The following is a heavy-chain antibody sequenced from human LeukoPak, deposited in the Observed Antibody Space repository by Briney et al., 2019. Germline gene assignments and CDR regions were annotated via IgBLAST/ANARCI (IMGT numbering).Heavy chain of an antibody. Sequence: ASVKVSCKASGYTFTSYGISWVRQAPGQGLEWMGWISAYNGNTNYAQKLQGRVTMTTDTSTSTAYMELRSLRSDDTAVYYCARDRVQQWLDPEYFQHWGQGTLVTVSS. D-gene: IGHD6-19*01. J-gene: IGHJ1*01. CDR2: ISAYNGNT. CDR1: GYTFTSYG. V-gene: IGHV1-18*01. CDR3: ARDRVQQWLDPEYFQH.